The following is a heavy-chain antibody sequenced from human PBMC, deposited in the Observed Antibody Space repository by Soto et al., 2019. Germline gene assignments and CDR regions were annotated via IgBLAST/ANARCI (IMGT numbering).Heavy chain of an antibody. D-gene: IGHD1-26*01. CDR1: GFTFSNAW. CDR2: IKSKTDGGTT. J-gene: IGHJ4*02. Sequence: EVQLVESGGGLVKPGGSLRLSCAASGFTFSNAWMSWFCQAPGKGLEWVGRIKSKTDGGTTDYAAPVKGRFTISRDDSKNTLYLQMNSLKTEDTAVYYCTTDLISGSYCGYWGQGTLVTVSS. CDR3: TTDLISGSYCGY. V-gene: IGHV3-15*01.